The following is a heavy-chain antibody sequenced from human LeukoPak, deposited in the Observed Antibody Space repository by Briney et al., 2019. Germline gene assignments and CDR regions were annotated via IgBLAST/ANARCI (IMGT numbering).Heavy chain of an antibody. CDR3: AGGPDYYGSGILDY. CDR1: GHTFTGYY. Sequence: ASVKVSCKASGHTFTGYYMHWVRQAPGQGLEWMGWINRNSGGTNYAQKFQGRVTMTRDTSISTAYMELSRLRSDDTAVYYCAGGPDYYGSGILDYWGQGTLVTVSS. V-gene: IGHV1-2*02. CDR2: INRNSGGT. J-gene: IGHJ4*02. D-gene: IGHD3-10*01.